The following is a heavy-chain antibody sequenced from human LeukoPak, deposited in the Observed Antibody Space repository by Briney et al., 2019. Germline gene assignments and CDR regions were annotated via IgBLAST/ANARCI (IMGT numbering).Heavy chain of an antibody. CDR3: ARRHRYSSSWYDY. J-gene: IGHJ4*02. Sequence: SETLSLTCAVYGGSFSGYYWSWIRQPPGKGLEWIGEINHSGSTNYNPSLKSRVTISVDTSKNQFSLKLSSVTAADTAVYYCARRHRYSSSWYDYWGQGTLVTVSS. V-gene: IGHV4-34*01. CDR2: INHSGST. CDR1: GGSFSGYY. D-gene: IGHD6-13*01.